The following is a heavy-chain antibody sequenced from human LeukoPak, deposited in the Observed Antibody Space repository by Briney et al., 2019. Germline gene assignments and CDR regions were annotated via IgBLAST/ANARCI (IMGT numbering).Heavy chain of an antibody. Sequence: PGGSLRLSCAASGFTFSSYAMSWVRQTPGKGLEWVSVISDSGGSTYYADSVKGRFTISRDNSKNTLYLQMNSLRAEDTAVYYCARVPRTKYDSSGPYYFDYWGQGTLVTVSP. V-gene: IGHV3-23*01. CDR1: GFTFSSYA. CDR3: ARVPRTKYDSSGPYYFDY. D-gene: IGHD3-22*01. J-gene: IGHJ4*02. CDR2: ISDSGGST.